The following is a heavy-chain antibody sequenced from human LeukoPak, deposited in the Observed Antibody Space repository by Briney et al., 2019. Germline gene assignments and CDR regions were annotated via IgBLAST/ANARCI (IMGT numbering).Heavy chain of an antibody. J-gene: IGHJ4*02. D-gene: IGHD4-17*01. CDR2: IRYDGSNK. Sequence: GGTLRLSCAAYGFTFSSYGMSWVRQAPGKGLEWVAFIRYDGSNKYYADSVKGRFTISRDNSKNTLYLQMNSLRAEDTAVYYCAKDTTVTTSVFDYWGQGTLVTVSS. CDR1: GFTFSSYG. V-gene: IGHV3-30*02. CDR3: AKDTTVTTSVFDY.